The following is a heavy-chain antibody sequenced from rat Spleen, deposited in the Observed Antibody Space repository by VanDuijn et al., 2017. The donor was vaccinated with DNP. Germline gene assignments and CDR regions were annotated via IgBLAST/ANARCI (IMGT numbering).Heavy chain of an antibody. V-gene: IGHV5-31*01. Sequence: EVQLVESGGDLVQPGGSLKLSCVASGFTFDNYWMTWIRQVPGKGLEWVASITANALSTYYSDSVKGRFTISRDNAKKTVYLQMNSLRSEDTATYYCARPSNYGTYSPMDAWGQGTSVTVSS. D-gene: IGHD1-3*01. J-gene: IGHJ4*01. CDR1: GFTFDNYW. CDR3: ARPSNYGTYSPMDA. CDR2: ITANALST.